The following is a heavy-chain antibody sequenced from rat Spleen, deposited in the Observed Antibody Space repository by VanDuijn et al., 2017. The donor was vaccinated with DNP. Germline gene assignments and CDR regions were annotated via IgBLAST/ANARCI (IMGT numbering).Heavy chain of an antibody. Sequence: EVQLVESGGGLVQPGRSLTLSCEVSGFTFNNYFMAWVRQAPKKGLEWVATISTGGGNTYYRDSVKGRFTISRDNAKNTQYLQMDSLRSEDTATYYCARAGFDYWGQGVMVTVSS. J-gene: IGHJ2*01. CDR3: ARAGFDY. CDR1: GFTFNNYF. CDR2: ISTGGGNT. D-gene: IGHD4-3*01. V-gene: IGHV5S13*01.